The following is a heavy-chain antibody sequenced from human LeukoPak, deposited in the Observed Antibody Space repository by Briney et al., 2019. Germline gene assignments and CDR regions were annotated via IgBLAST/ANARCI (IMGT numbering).Heavy chain of an antibody. CDR2: ISGSGGST. J-gene: IGHJ3*02. Sequence: SGGSLRLSCAASGFTFSSYAMSWVRQAPGKGLEWVSAISGSGGSTYYADSVKGRFTISRDNSKNTLYLQMNSLRAEDTAVYYCAKRVVGLGELSYDAFDIWGQGTMVTVSS. CDR1: GFTFSSYA. D-gene: IGHD3-16*02. CDR3: AKRVVGLGELSYDAFDI. V-gene: IGHV3-23*01.